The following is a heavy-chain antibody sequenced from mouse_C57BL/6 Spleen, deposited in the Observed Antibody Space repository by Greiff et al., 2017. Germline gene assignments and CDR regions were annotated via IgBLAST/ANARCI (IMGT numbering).Heavy chain of an antibody. J-gene: IGHJ4*01. CDR1: GYSFTGYY. Sequence: VQLQQSGPELVKPGASVKISCKASGYSFTGYYMNWVKQSPEKSLEWIGEINPSTGGTTYNQKFKAKATLTVDKSSSTAYMQLKSLTSEDSAVYYCAREDYGAMDDWGQGTSVTVSS. V-gene: IGHV1-42*01. CDR2: INPSTGGT. CDR3: AREDYGAMDD. D-gene: IGHD1-1*02.